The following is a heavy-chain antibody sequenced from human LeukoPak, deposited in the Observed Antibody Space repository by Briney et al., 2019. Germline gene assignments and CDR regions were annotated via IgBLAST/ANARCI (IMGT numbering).Heavy chain of an antibody. V-gene: IGHV4-39*01. J-gene: IGHJ4*02. Sequence: SETLSLTCTVSGGFISSSSYYWGWIRQPPGKGLEWIGSIYYSGSTYYNPSLKSRVTISVDTSKNQFSLKLSSVTAADTAVYYCAVSGCSGGSCYSSPPPWGQGTLVTVSS. CDR2: IYYSGST. CDR3: AVSGCSGGSCYSSPPP. CDR1: GGFISSSSYY. D-gene: IGHD2-15*01.